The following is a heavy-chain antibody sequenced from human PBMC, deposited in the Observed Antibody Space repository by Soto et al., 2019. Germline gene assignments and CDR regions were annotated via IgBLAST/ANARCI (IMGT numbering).Heavy chain of an antibody. CDR3: ARGVHHPGPHYYYYGMDV. J-gene: IGHJ6*02. CDR1: GGTFSSYA. Sequence: ASVKVSCKASGGTFSSYAISWVRQAPGQGLEWMGGIIPIFGTANYAQKFQGRVTITADESTSTAYMELSSLRSEDTAVYYCARGVHHPGPHYYYYGMDVWGQGTTVTVSS. D-gene: IGHD1-1*01. V-gene: IGHV1-69*13. CDR2: IIPIFGTA.